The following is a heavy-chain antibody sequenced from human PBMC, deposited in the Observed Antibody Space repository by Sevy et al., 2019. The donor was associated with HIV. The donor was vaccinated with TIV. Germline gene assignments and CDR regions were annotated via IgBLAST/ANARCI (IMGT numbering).Heavy chain of an antibody. CDR2: IWYDGSNK. V-gene: IGHV3-33*01. D-gene: IGHD5-18*01. CDR3: ARARGYGRGYFDY. J-gene: IGHJ4*02. Sequence: GGSLRLSCAASGFTFSSYGMHWVRQAPGKGLEWVAVIWYDGSNKYYVDSVKGRFTISRDNSKNTLYLQMNSLRAEDTAVYYCARARGYGRGYFDYWGQGTLVTVSS. CDR1: GFTFSSYG.